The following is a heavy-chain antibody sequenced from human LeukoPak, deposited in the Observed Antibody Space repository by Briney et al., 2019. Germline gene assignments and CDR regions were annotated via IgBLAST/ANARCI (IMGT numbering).Heavy chain of an antibody. D-gene: IGHD3-22*01. J-gene: IGHJ5*02. CDR1: GGSISSYY. CDR3: AKQLYYYESSGPKWFDP. Sequence: SETLSLTCTVSGGSISSYYWSWIRQPPGKGLEWIGYIYYSGSTNYNPSLKSRVTISVDTSKNQFSLKLSSVTAADTAVYYCAKQLYYYESSGPKWFDPWGQGTLVTVSS. CDR2: IYYSGST. V-gene: IGHV4-59*08.